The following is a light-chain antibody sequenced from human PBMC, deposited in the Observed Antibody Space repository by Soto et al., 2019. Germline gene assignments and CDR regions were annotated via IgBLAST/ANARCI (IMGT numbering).Light chain of an antibody. Sequence: DIQMTQSPSSLSASVGDRVTITCRASQSISSYLNWYQQKPGKAPKLLIYAASSLQSGVPSRFSGSGSGTDFTLTISSLQSEDFALYYCQQYHNWPQTFGQGTNLEIK. CDR3: QQYHNWPQT. CDR2: AAS. CDR1: QSISSY. V-gene: IGKV1-39*01. J-gene: IGKJ2*01.